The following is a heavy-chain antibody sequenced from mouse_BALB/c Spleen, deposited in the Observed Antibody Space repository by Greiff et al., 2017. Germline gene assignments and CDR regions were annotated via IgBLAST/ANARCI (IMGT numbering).Heavy chain of an antibody. V-gene: IGHV3-2*02. D-gene: IGHD2-2*01. CDR3: ARSYGYGVAY. J-gene: IGHJ3*01. CDR1: GYSITSDYA. Sequence: EVQLQESGPGLVKPSQSLSLTCTVTGYSITSDYAWNWIRQFPGNKLEWMGYISYSGSTSYNPSLKSRISITRDTSKNQFFLQLNSVTTEDTATYYCARSYGYGVAYWGQGTLVTVSA. CDR2: ISYSGST.